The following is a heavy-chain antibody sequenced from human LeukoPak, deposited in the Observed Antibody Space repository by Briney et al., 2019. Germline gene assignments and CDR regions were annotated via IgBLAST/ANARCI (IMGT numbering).Heavy chain of an antibody. CDR1: GFTFRSYW. CDR2: IKQDGSEK. J-gene: IGHJ5*02. CDR3: ARDMIQQWFFDP. Sequence: GGSLRLSCAASGFTFRSYWMSWVRQAPGKGLEWVANIKQDGSEKYYVDSVKGRFTISRDNAKNSLYLQMNSLRVEDTAVYYCARDMIQQWFFDPWGQGTLVTVSS. D-gene: IGHD5-18*01. V-gene: IGHV3-7*01.